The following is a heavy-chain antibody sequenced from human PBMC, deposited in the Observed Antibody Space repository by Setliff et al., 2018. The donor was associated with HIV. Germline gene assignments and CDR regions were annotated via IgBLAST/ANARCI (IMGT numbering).Heavy chain of an antibody. V-gene: IGHV1-3*01. CDR1: GYTFTTYS. CDR2: INVGKGDT. Sequence: GASVKVSCKASGYTFTTYSIHWVRQAPGQSLEWMGWINVGKGDTKYSQELQGRITLSTDTSANTAHMELSGLRSDDTAVYFCARGALLAVFDFDHWGHGTLVTVSS. CDR3: ARGALLAVFDFDH. D-gene: IGHD2-15*01. J-gene: IGHJ4*01.